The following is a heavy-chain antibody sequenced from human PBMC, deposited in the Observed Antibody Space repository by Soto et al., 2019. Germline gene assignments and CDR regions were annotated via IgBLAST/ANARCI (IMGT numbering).Heavy chain of an antibody. CDR3: AGIYSGSPGGTLRY. V-gene: IGHV4-31*03. J-gene: IGHJ4*02. CDR1: GGSISSGGYY. D-gene: IGHD1-26*01. CDR2: IYYSGST. Sequence: QVQLQESGPGLVKPSQTLSLTCTVSGGSISSGGYYWSWIRQHPGKGLGWIGYIYYSGSTYSNPSLKSRVTITVDTSKNQFSLKLSSVTAADTAVYYCAGIYSGSPGGTLRYWGQGTLVTVSS.